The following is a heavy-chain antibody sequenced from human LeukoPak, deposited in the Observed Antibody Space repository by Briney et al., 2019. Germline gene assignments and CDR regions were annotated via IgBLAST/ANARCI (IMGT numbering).Heavy chain of an antibody. V-gene: IGHV4-61*02. Sequence: SETLSLTCTVSGGSISSGSYYWSWIRQPAGKGLEWIGRIYTSGSTNYNPSLKSRVTISVDTSKNQFSLKLSSVTAAGTAVYYCARGDRLDYWGQGTLVTVSS. J-gene: IGHJ4*02. D-gene: IGHD3-16*01. CDR1: GGSISSGSYY. CDR3: ARGDRLDY. CDR2: IYTSGST.